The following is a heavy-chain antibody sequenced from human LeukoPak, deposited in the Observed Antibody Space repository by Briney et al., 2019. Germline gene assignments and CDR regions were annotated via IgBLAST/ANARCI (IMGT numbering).Heavy chain of an antibody. D-gene: IGHD3-3*01. V-gene: IGHV1-69*05. CDR2: IIPIFGTA. Sequence: SVKVSCKASGGTFSSYAISWVRQAPGQGLEWMGRIIPIFGTANYAHNFQGRVTITTDESTSTANMELSSLRSEDTAVYYCARDDFWSGRDYWGQGTLVTVSS. CDR1: GGTFSSYA. J-gene: IGHJ4*02. CDR3: ARDDFWSGRDY.